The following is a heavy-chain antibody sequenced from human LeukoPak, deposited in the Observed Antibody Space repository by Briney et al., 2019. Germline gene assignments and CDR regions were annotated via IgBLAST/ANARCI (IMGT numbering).Heavy chain of an antibody. Sequence: SETLSLTCTVSGGSISSSSYYWGWIRQPPGKGLEWIGSINYSGSTYYNPSLKSRVTISVDTSKNQFSLKLSSVTAADTAVYYCARDLAGSGSYLPGWFDPWGQGTLVTVSS. CDR1: GGSISSSSYY. D-gene: IGHD3-10*01. CDR3: ARDLAGSGSYLPGWFDP. V-gene: IGHV4-39*07. J-gene: IGHJ5*02. CDR2: INYSGST.